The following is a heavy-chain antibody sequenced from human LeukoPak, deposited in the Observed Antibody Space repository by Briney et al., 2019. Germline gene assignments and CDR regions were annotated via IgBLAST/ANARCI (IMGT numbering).Heavy chain of an antibody. CDR2: INHSGST. D-gene: IGHD3-10*01. J-gene: IGHJ4*02. V-gene: IGHV4-34*01. CDR3: ARVLIRGVNRPGY. CDR1: GGSFSGYY. Sequence: PSETLSLTCAVYGGSFSGYYWSWIRQPPGKGLEWIGEINHSGSTNYNPSLKSRVTISVDTSKNQFSLKLSSVTAADTAVYYCARVLIRGVNRPGYWGQGTLVTVSS.